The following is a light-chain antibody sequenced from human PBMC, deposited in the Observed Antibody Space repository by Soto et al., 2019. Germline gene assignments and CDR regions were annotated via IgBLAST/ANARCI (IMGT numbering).Light chain of an antibody. Sequence: EIVLTQSPGTLSLSPGERATHSCRASQSVSSSYLAWYQQKPGQAPRLLIYGASSRATGIPDRFSGSGSGTDFTLNISRLEPEDFAVYYCQHYGSSSYTFGQGTKVEIK. CDR1: QSVSSSY. J-gene: IGKJ2*01. CDR2: GAS. V-gene: IGKV3-20*01. CDR3: QHYGSSSYT.